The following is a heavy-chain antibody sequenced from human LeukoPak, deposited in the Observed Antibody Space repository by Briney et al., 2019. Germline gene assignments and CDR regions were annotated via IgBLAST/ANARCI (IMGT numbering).Heavy chain of an antibody. D-gene: IGHD3-3*01. Sequence: ASVKVSCKASGYTFTGYYMHWVRQAPGQGLEWVGWINPNSGGTDYAQKFQGRVTMTRDTSISTAYMELSRLRSDDTAVYYCASRVWVLGFLEWFWGQGTLVTVSS. V-gene: IGHV1-2*02. CDR2: INPNSGGT. J-gene: IGHJ4*02. CDR1: GYTFTGYY. CDR3: ASRVWVLGFLEWF.